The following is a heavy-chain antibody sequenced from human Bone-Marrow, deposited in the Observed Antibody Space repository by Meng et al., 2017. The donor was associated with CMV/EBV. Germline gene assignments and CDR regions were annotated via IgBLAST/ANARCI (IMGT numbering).Heavy chain of an antibody. Sequence: GESLKISCAASGFTFSSYWMHWVRQAPGKGLVWVSRINSDGSSTSYADSVKGRFTISRDNAKNTLYLQMNSLRAEDTAVYYCARKPDSSSWLYDWFDPWGQRILVIVSS. CDR2: INSDGSST. CDR3: ARKPDSSSWLYDWFDP. V-gene: IGHV3-74*01. CDR1: GFTFSSYW. D-gene: IGHD6-6*01. J-gene: IGHJ5*02.